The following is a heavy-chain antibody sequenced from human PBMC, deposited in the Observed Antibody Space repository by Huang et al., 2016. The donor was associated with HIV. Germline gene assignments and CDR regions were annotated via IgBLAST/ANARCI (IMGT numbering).Heavy chain of an antibody. CDR3: ARARLLLPFDY. J-gene: IGHJ4*02. CDR1: GGPFNGFL. V-gene: IGHV4-34*02. D-gene: IGHD2-15*01. Sequence: QVLLQQWGAGVLKPSATLSLTCGVSGGPFNGFLWSWIRQPPGKGLEWIGEIKYSGNTNYNPSLKSRVTMSVDTSKRQFSLSLKSVTAADTAVYYCARARLLLPFDYWGQGALVAVSS. CDR2: IKYSGNT.